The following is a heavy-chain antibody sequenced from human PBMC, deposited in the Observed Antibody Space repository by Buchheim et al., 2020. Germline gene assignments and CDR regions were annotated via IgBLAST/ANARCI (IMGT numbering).Heavy chain of an antibody. J-gene: IGHJ4*02. CDR2: IYSGGST. D-gene: IGHD2-21*02. V-gene: IGHV3-66*01. Sequence: EVQLVESGGGLVQPGGSLRLSCAASGFTVSSNYMSWVRQAPGKGLEWVSVIYSGGSTYYADSVKGRFTLTRHNYKNTLNLQMNSLRAEDTAVYYCARDRHCGGDCYSDYWGQGTL. CDR1: GFTVSSNY. CDR3: ARDRHCGGDCYSDY.